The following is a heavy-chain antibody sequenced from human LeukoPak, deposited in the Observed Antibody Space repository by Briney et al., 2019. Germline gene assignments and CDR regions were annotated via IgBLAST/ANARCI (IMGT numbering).Heavy chain of an antibody. V-gene: IGHV3-23*01. CDR2: ISAGGVST. CDR3: AKGAGTDRT. Sequence: TGGSLRLSCAASGFTFSSYAMSWVRQAPGKGLEWVSAISAGGVSTYYADSVKGRFTISRDNPKNTLYLQMNSLRAEDTAVYYCAKGAGTDRTWGQGTLVTVSS. J-gene: IGHJ5*02. CDR1: GFTFSSYA.